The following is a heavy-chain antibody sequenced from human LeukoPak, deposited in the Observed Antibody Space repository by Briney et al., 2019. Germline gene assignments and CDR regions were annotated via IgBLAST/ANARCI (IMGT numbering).Heavy chain of an antibody. J-gene: IGHJ1*01. CDR3: ARDHSSSWYFAEYFQH. Sequence: ASVKVSCKASGYTFTGYYMHWVRQAPGQGLEWMGWINPNSGGTNYAQKFQGRVTMTRDTSISTAYMELSRLRSDDTAVYYCARDHSSSWYFAEYFQHWGQGTLVTVSS. CDR2: INPNSGGT. V-gene: IGHV1-2*02. CDR1: GYTFTGYY. D-gene: IGHD6-13*01.